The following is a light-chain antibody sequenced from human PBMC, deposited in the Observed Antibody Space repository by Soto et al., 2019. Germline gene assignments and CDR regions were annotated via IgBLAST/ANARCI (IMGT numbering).Light chain of an antibody. CDR3: QQYGSSYPWT. V-gene: IGKV3-20*01. J-gene: IGKJ1*01. CDR1: HTISSSY. Sequence: EIVLTQSPGTLSLSPGERATLSCRAIHTISSSYLAWYQQKPGQAPRLLIYGASSRATGIPDRFSGSGSGTDFTLTIRRLEPEDFAVYYCQQYGSSYPWTFGQGTKVDIK. CDR2: GAS.